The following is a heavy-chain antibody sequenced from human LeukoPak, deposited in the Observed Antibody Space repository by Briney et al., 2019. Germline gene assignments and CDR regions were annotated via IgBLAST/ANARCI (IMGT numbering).Heavy chain of an antibody. CDR2: IYYSGST. D-gene: IGHD5-18*01. V-gene: IGHV4-31*03. CDR3: ATSWIQSRWSMDV. Sequence: PSETLSLTCTVSGGSISSGGYYWSWIRHHPGKGLEWIGDIYYSGSTYYNPSLKSRVTISVDTSKNQFFLKLSSVTAADTAVYCCATSWIQSRWSMDVWGQGTPVTVSS. CDR1: GGSISSGGYY. J-gene: IGHJ6*02.